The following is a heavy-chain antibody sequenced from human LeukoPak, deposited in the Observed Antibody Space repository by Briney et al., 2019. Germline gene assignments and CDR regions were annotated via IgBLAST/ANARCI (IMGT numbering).Heavy chain of an antibody. CDR2: ISWNSGSI. V-gene: IGHV3-9*01. J-gene: IGHJ4*02. Sequence: GRSLRLSCAASGFTFDDYAMHWVRQAPGKGLEWVSGISWNSGSIGYADSVKGRFTISRDNAKNTLYLQMNSLRAEDTAVYYCAKDGGYSSGWTPFDYWGQGTLVTVSS. CDR1: GFTFDDYA. D-gene: IGHD6-19*01. CDR3: AKDGGYSSGWTPFDY.